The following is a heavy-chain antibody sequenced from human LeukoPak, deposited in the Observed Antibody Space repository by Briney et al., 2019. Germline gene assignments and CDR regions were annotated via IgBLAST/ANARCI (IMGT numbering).Heavy chain of an antibody. J-gene: IGHJ4*02. D-gene: IGHD1-26*01. CDR3: AKGLMGATPYYFDS. CDR2: INTDGSST. Sequence: GGSLRLSCAASGFTFSSYWMHWVRHAPGKGLVWVSRINTDGSSTTYADSVKGRFTIYRDKAKNTLYVQMNRLRADDTAVYYCAKGLMGATPYYFDSWGQGTLVTVSS. V-gene: IGHV3-74*01. CDR1: GFTFSSYW.